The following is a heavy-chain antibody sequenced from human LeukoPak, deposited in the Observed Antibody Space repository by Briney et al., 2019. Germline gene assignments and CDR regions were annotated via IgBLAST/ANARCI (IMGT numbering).Heavy chain of an antibody. CDR2: VSTGGADT. CDR3: ARGVRGAQHFDY. CDR1: GFTFSSHA. Sequence: GGSLRLSCAASGFTFSSHAMSWVRQAPGKGLEWVATVSTGGADTYYADSVKGRFTISRDNSKNTVYLQMNSLRAGDTAVYYCARGVRGAQHFDYWGQGTPVTVSS. J-gene: IGHJ4*02. D-gene: IGHD3-10*01. V-gene: IGHV3-23*01.